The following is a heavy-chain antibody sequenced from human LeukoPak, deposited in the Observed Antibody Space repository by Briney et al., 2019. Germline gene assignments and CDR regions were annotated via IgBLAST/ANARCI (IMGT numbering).Heavy chain of an antibody. D-gene: IGHD1-20*01. J-gene: IGHJ4*02. V-gene: IGHV3-21*01. Sequence: GGSLRLSCAASGFTFSSYSMNWVRQAPGKGLEWVSSISSSSSYIYYADSVKGRFTISRDNAKNSLYLQMNSLRAEDTAVYYCARDNWRKYYFDYWGQGTLVTVSS. CDR2: ISSSSSYI. CDR1: GFTFSSYS. CDR3: ARDNWRKYYFDY.